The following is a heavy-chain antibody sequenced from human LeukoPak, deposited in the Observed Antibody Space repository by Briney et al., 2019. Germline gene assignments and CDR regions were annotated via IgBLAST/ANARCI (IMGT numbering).Heavy chain of an antibody. CDR1: GGSISSYY. J-gene: IGHJ6*03. CDR2: IYYSGST. V-gene: IGHV4-59*08. CDR3: ARHSGSYSGYYYYMDV. Sequence: SEALSLTCTVSGGSISSYYWSWIRQPPGKGLEWIGYIYYSGSTNYNPSLKSRVTISVDTSKNQFSLKLSSVTAADTAVYYCARHSGSYSGYYYYMDVWGKGTTVTVSS. D-gene: IGHD1-26*01.